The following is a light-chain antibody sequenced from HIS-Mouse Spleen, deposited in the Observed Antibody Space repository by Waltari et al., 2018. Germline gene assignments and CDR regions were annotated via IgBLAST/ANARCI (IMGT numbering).Light chain of an antibody. CDR2: EDT. CDR3: QSYDSSNLV. CDR1: SGSIASNY. J-gene: IGLJ3*02. V-gene: IGLV6-57*04. Sequence: FMLTQPHSVSESPGKTVTISCTRSSGSIASNYVQWYQQRPGSAPTTVIYEDTQRPSGVPDRFSGSIDSSSNSASLTISGLKTEDEADYYCQSYDSSNLVFGGGTKLTVL.